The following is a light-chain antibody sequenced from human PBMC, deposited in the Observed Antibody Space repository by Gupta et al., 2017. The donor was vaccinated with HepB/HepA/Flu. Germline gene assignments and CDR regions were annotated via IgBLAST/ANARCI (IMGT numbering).Light chain of an antibody. Sequence: ELVMTQSRANLHVSPGERATLSCRDSQCINSNLDWYQKKPGQPPRLLVYGASSRATGIPARFSGSGYGTEFILTISSLQSEDIAIYYCQQNDNWPPLTFGGGTKVEIK. CDR2: GAS. J-gene: IGKJ4*01. CDR1: QCINSN. V-gene: IGKV3-15*01. CDR3: QQNDNWPPLT.